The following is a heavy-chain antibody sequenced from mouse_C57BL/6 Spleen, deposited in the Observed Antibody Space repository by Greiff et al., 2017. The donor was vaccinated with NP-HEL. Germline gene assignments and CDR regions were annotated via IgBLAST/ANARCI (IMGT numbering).Heavy chain of an antibody. V-gene: IGHV1-69*01. J-gene: IGHJ1*03. CDR3: ARRGTYWYFDV. CDR1: GYTFTSYW. Sequence: QVQLKQPGAELVMPGASVKLSCKASGYTFTSYWMHWVKQRPGQGLEWIGEIDPSDSYTNYNQKFKGKSTLTVDKSSSTAYMQLSSLTSEDSAVYYCARRGTYWYFDVWGTGTTVTVSS. D-gene: IGHD3-3*01. CDR2: IDPSDSYT.